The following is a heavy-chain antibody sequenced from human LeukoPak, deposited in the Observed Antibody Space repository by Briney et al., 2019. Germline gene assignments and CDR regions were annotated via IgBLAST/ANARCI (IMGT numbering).Heavy chain of an antibody. CDR1: GYTFTYYG. CDR2: ISGYNGNT. CDR3: ARDKPGIRSRSGSESSPLDN. Sequence: GASVTVSCKTSGYTFTYYGINWVRQAPGQGLEWMGWISGYNGNTKYAQKFQGRVTMTTDTFTNTAYMELRSLRSDDTAMDYCARDKPGIRSRSGSESSPLDNLGQGSLVCDSS. D-gene: IGHD6-19*01. J-gene: IGHJ4*02. V-gene: IGHV1-18*04.